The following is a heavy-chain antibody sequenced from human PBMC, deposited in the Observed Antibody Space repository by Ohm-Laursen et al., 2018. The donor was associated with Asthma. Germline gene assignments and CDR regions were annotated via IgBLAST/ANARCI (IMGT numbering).Heavy chain of an antibody. Sequence: SLRLSCAASGFTFSNYHMCWVRQAPGKGLEWVSCLSGPGTKTYNVDSVTGRFTISRDNSKNTLYLQMNSLRAEDTALYYCARIGPEWELPGREYSLHHWGEGTLVTVSS. V-gene: IGHV3-23*01. D-gene: IGHD1-26*01. J-gene: IGHJ1*01. CDR2: LSGPGTKT. CDR1: GFTFSNYH. CDR3: ARIGPEWELPGREYSLHH.